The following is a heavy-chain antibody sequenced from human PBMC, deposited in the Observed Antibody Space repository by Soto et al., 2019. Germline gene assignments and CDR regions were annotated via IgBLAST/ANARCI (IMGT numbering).Heavy chain of an antibody. CDR3: ARVLDFWSGFMDV. D-gene: IGHD3-3*01. Sequence: GSLRLSCAASGFTFSSYWMSWVRQAPGKGLEWVANIKQDGSEKYYVDSVKGRFTISRDNAKNSLYLQMNSLRAEDTAVYYCARVLDFWSGFMDVWGQGTTVTVSS. CDR2: IKQDGSEK. CDR1: GFTFSSYW. J-gene: IGHJ6*02. V-gene: IGHV3-7*05.